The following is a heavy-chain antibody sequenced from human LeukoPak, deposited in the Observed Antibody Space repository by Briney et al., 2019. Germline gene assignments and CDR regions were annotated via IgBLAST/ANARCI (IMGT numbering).Heavy chain of an antibody. D-gene: IGHD3-10*01. CDR1: GITFTDHY. CDR2: ISTSGRTI. Sequence: GGSLRLSCAASGITFTDHYMNWIRQAPGKGLEWLSYISTSGRTIAYADSVKGRFTISRDNAKNSLYLQMNSLRADDAAVYYCARTKSEPTYGQHHGLDNWGQGTLVTVSS. CDR3: ARTKSEPTYGQHHGLDN. V-gene: IGHV3-11*01. J-gene: IGHJ4*02.